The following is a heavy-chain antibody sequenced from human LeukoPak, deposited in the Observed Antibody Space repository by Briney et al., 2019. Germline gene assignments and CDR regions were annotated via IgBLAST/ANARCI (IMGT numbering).Heavy chain of an antibody. CDR2: IYYSGST. J-gene: IGHJ6*02. Sequence: SETLSLTCTVSGGSISSYYWSWIRQPPGKGLEWIGYIYYSGSTNYNPSLKSRVTISVDTSKNQFSLKLSSVTAADTAVYYCARGQMATRVPYYYYGMDVWGQGTTVTVSS. CDR3: ARGQMATRVPYYYYGMDV. V-gene: IGHV4-59*01. D-gene: IGHD5-24*01. CDR1: GGSISSYY.